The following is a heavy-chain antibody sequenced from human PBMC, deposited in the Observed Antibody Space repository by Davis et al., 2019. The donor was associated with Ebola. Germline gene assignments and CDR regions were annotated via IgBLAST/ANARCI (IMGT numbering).Heavy chain of an antibody. CDR3: ARVVCSGGSCYSDY. Sequence: GGSLRLSCAASGFTFSSYSMNWVRQAPGKGLESVSSISSSSSYIYYADSVKGRFTISRDNAKNSLYLQMNSLRAEDTAVYYCARVVCSGGSCYSDYWGQGTLVTVSS. V-gene: IGHV3-21*01. D-gene: IGHD2-15*01. CDR2: ISSSSSYI. CDR1: GFTFSSYS. J-gene: IGHJ4*02.